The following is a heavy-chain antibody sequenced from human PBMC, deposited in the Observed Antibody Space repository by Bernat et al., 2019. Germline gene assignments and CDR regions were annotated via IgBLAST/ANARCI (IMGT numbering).Heavy chain of an antibody. CDR2: ISGDGGST. CDR1: GFTFDDYA. CDR3: AKSRDDFWSGYTVFDY. J-gene: IGHJ4*02. D-gene: IGHD3-3*01. V-gene: IGHV3-43*02. Sequence: EVQLVESGGGVVQPGGSLRLSCAASGFTFDDYAMHWVRQAPGKGLEWVSLISGDGGSTYYADSVKGRFTISRDNSKNSLYLQMNSLRTEDTAVYYCAKSRDDFWSGYTVFDYWGQGTLVTVSS.